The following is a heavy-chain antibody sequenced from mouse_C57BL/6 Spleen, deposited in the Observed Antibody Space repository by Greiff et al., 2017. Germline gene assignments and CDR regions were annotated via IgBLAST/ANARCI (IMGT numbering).Heavy chain of an antibody. CDR3: ARGYGSSDWYFDV. J-gene: IGHJ1*03. Sequence: VQLQQSGAELVKPGASVKMSCKASGYTFTSYWITWVKQRPGQGLEWIGDIYPGSGSTNYNEKFKSKATLTVDTSSSTAYMQLSSLTSEDSAVYYWARGYGSSDWYFDVWGTGTTVTVSS. V-gene: IGHV1-55*01. CDR2: IYPGSGST. CDR1: GYTFTSYW. D-gene: IGHD1-1*01.